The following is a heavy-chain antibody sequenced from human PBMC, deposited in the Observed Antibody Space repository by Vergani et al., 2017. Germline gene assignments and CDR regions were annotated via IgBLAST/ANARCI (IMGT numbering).Heavy chain of an antibody. CDR1: GFTFSGSA. J-gene: IGHJ4*02. Sequence: EVQLVESGGGLVQPGGSLKLSCAASGFTFSGSAMHWVRQASGKGLEWVGRIRSKANSYSTAYAASVKGRFTISRDDSTNTAYLQLNSLKTEDTAGYYCTSRREGNDYWGQGTLVTVSS. D-gene: IGHD3-10*01. CDR3: TSRREGNDY. V-gene: IGHV3-73*01. CDR2: IRSKANSYST.